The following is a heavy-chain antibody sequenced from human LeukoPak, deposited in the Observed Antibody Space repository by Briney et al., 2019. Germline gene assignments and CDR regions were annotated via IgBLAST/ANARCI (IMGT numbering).Heavy chain of an antibody. J-gene: IGHJ3*02. V-gene: IGHV4-34*01. CDR3: ARGRGKDIVLMVYAPRRGGAFDI. D-gene: IGHD2-8*01. CDR2: INHSGST. CDR1: GGSFSGYY. Sequence: SETLSLTCAVYGGSFSGYYWSWIRQPPGKGLEWIGEINHSGSTNYNPSLKSRVTISVDTSKNQFSLKLSSVTAADTAVYYCARGRGKDIVLMVYAPRRGGAFDIWGQGTRVTVSP.